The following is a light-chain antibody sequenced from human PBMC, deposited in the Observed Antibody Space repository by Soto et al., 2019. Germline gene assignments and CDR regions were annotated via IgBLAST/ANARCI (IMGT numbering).Light chain of an antibody. J-gene: IGKJ2*01. CDR3: QQYGSSPMYT. CDR2: GAS. CDR1: QSVSSSY. Sequence: EIVLTQSPGTLSLSPGERATLSCRASQSVSSSYLAWYQQKPGQAPRLLIYGASSRATGIPDRFSGSGSGTDFTLTISRLEPEDFAVYYGQQYGSSPMYTFGQRTKLEIK. V-gene: IGKV3-20*01.